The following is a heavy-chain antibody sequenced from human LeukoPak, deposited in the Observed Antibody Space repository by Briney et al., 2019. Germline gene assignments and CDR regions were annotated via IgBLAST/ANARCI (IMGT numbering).Heavy chain of an antibody. J-gene: IGHJ3*02. D-gene: IGHD4-17*01. CDR2: INAGNGNT. V-gene: IGHV1-3*01. Sequence: ASVKVSCKASGYTFTSYAMHWVRQAPGQRLEWMGWINAGNGNTKCSQKFQGRVTITRDTSASTAYMELSSLRSEDTAVYYCARYGPDAFDIWGQGTMVTVSS. CDR3: ARYGPDAFDI. CDR1: GYTFTSYA.